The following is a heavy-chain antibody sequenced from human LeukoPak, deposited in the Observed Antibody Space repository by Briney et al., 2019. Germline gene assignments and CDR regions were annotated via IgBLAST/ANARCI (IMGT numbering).Heavy chain of an antibody. D-gene: IGHD6-6*01. V-gene: IGHV1-69*13. CDR1: GYTFTTYG. CDR3: ARETLERSSSSPYYYHMDV. CDR2: IIPIFGTA. J-gene: IGHJ6*03. Sequence: SVMVSCKASGYTFTTYGISWVRQAPGQGPEWMGGIIPIFGTANYAQKFQGRVTITADESTSTAYMELSSLRSEDTAVYYCARETLERSSSSPYYYHMDVWGKGTTVTVSS.